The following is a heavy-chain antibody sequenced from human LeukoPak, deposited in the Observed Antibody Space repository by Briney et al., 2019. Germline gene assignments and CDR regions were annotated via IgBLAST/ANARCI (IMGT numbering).Heavy chain of an antibody. Sequence: SETLSLTCAVSGGSISSGGYSWSWIRQPPGKGLEWIGYIYHSGSTYYNPSLKSRVTISVDRAKNQFSLKLSSVTAADTAVYYCARYCSGGSCNNWFDPWGQGTLVTVSS. CDR1: GGSISSGGYS. D-gene: IGHD2-15*01. V-gene: IGHV4-30-2*01. J-gene: IGHJ5*02. CDR2: IYHSGST. CDR3: ARYCSGGSCNNWFDP.